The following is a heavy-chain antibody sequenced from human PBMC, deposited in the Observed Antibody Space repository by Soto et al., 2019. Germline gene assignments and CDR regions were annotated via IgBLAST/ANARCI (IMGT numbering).Heavy chain of an antibody. Sequence: ASVKVSCKASGYTFTGYYMHWVRQAPGQGLEWMGWINPNSGGTNYAQKFQGRVTMTRDTSISTAYMELSRLRSDDTAVYYCARDTGSSGWYSFDYWGHGTLVTVSS. V-gene: IGHV1-2*02. CDR1: GYTFTGYY. CDR3: ARDTGSSGWYSFDY. D-gene: IGHD6-19*01. J-gene: IGHJ4*01. CDR2: INPNSGGT.